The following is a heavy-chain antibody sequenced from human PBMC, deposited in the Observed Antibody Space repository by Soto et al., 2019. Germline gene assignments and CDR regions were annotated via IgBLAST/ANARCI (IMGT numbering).Heavy chain of an antibody. J-gene: IGHJ4*02. D-gene: IGHD5-18*01. Sequence: QVQLQESGPGLVKPSQTLSLTCTVSGVSISSGPYFWTWIRQHPRKGLEWIGYIYYSGSTYYNPSLKSRVFISVDTSKNQFSLKLTSVTAADTAVYFCARRGYSYDYNYWGQGSLVTVSS. CDR2: IYYSGST. CDR1: GVSISSGPYF. CDR3: ARRGYSYDYNY. V-gene: IGHV4-31*03.